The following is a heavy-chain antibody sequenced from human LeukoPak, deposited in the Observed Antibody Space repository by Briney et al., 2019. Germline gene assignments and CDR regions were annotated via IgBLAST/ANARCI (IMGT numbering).Heavy chain of an antibody. CDR3: AREVAI. CDR1: GYTLSTYT. D-gene: IGHD2-15*01. V-gene: IGHV1-3*01. Sequence: ASVKVSCKASGYTLSTYTMHWLRQAPGQRPEWMGCIYAGNGNVIYSQNFQARVTITRDTSANTAYLELSSLRSEDTAVYYCAREVAIWGQGTLVTVSS. J-gene: IGHJ4*02. CDR2: IYAGNGNV.